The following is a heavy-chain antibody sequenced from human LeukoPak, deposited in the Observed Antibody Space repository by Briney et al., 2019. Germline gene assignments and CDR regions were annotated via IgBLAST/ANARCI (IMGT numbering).Heavy chain of an antibody. CDR2: ISSSSSHI. Sequence: GGSLRLSCAASGFTFSSYSMNWVRQAPGKGLEWVSSISSSSSHIYYADSVKGRFTISRDNAKNSLYLQMNSLRAEDTAVYCCAREPVAGTAPRWGQGTLVTVSS. CDR1: GFTFSSYS. V-gene: IGHV3-21*01. CDR3: AREPVAGTAPR. J-gene: IGHJ4*02. D-gene: IGHD6-19*01.